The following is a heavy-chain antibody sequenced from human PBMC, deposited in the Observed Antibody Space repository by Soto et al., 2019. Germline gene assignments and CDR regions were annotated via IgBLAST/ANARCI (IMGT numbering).Heavy chain of an antibody. CDR2: INHDGSKT. D-gene: IGHD6-13*01. V-gene: IGHV3-74*01. Sequence: PGGSLRLSCAASQFSFRSYWIHWGRQVPGKGPAWVSRINHDGSKTEYADSVKGRFTISRDNTNNTLYLQMNSLRVEDTAMYYCVREPWGFSGTWYDYWGQGTLVTVSS. CDR1: QFSFRSYW. CDR3: VREPWGFSGTWYDY. J-gene: IGHJ4*02.